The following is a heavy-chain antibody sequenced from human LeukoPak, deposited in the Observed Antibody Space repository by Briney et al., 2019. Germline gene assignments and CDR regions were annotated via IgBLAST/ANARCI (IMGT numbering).Heavy chain of an antibody. CDR2: TSYGGST. V-gene: IGHV4-59*11. J-gene: IGHJ6*03. CDR3: ASSGVTGNYYYYMDV. D-gene: IGHD2-21*02. CDR1: GGSISSHY. Sequence: SETLSLTCIVSGGSISSHYWTWVRQSAGRGLEWIGYTSYGGSTNYNPSLKSRVTMSVDTSKNQFSLKLTSVTAADTAVYYCASSGVTGNYYYYMDVWGEGTTVTVSS.